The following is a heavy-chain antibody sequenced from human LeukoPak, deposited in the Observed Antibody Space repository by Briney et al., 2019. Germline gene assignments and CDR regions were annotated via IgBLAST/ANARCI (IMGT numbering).Heavy chain of an antibody. Sequence: ASVKVSCKASGYTFTGYYMQGVRQAPGQELEGMGRINPNSGGTNYAQKFQGRVTMTRDTSISTAYMELSRLRSDDTAVYYCARDLFKSDALWGQGTLVTVSS. CDR3: ARDLFKSDAL. J-gene: IGHJ4*02. D-gene: IGHD3-10*02. V-gene: IGHV1-2*06. CDR1: GYTFTGYY. CDR2: INPNSGGT.